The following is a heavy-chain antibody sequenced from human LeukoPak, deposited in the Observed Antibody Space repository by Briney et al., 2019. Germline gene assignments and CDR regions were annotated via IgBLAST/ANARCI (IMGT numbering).Heavy chain of an antibody. CDR2: IYYSGST. CDR1: GGSIRSSSYY. V-gene: IGHV4-39*07. J-gene: IGHJ4*02. Sequence: SETLSLTCTVSGGSIRSSSYYWGWIRQPPGKGLEWIGSIYYSGSTYYNPSLKSRVTISVDTSKNQFSLKLSSVTAADTAVYYCARDSRVPIEALDYWGQGTLVTVSS. CDR3: ARDSRVPIEALDY. D-gene: IGHD6-6*01.